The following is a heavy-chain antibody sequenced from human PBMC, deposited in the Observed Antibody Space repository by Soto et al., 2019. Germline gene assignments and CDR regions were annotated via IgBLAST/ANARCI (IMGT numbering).Heavy chain of an antibody. CDR3: ARIGTTLDIVNNNWFDT. V-gene: IGHV4-30-4*01. D-gene: IGHD5-12*01. J-gene: IGHJ5*02. CDR2: TSSSGST. CDR1: GGSIRSGDYY. Sequence: SETLSLTCTVSGGSIRSGDYYWSWIRQPPGKGLEWIAYTSSSGSTYYNPSLKSRITTSLDTSKNQISLYVSSVTAADTAVYYCARIGTTLDIVNNNWFDTWGQGTLVTVPS.